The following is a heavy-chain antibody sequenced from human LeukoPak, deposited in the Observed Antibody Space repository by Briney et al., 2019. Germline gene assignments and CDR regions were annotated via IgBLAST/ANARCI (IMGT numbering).Heavy chain of an antibody. Sequence: GGSLRLSCADSGITFSSYSMNWVRQAPGKGLEWVSTISSSSSYIYYADSVKGRFTISRDNSKNTLYLQMNSLRVEDTAVYFCARIYLRHFDSWAQGTLVTVSS. CDR2: ISSSSSYI. D-gene: IGHD3-9*01. CDR3: ARIYLRHFDS. J-gene: IGHJ4*02. V-gene: IGHV3-21*01. CDR1: GITFSSYS.